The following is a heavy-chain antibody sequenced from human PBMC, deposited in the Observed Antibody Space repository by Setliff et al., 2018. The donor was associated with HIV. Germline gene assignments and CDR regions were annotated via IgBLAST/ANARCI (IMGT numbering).Heavy chain of an antibody. Sequence: ASVKVSCKVSGYSLTELSMHWVRQAPGKGLEWMGGFDPDDGETVYAQKFQGRVTMTRDTSISTAYMELSRLRSDDTAVYYCGRDPFWSGYDAFDIWGQGTMVTVSS. CDR1: GYSLTELS. D-gene: IGHD3-3*01. CDR2: FDPDDGET. CDR3: GRDPFWSGYDAFDI. J-gene: IGHJ3*02. V-gene: IGHV1-24*01.